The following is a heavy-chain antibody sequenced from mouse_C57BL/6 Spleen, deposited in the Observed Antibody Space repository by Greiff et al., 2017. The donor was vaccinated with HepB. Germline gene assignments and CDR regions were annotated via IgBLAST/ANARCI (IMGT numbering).Heavy chain of an antibody. D-gene: IGHD2-4*01. CDR1: GFTFSSYG. J-gene: IGHJ4*01. CDR3: ARRGDDYDLYAMDY. CDR2: ISSGGSYT. V-gene: IGHV5-6*01. Sequence: EVQRVESGGDLVKPGGSLKLSCAASGFTFSSYGMSWVRQTPDKRLEWVATISSGGSYTYYPDSVKGRFTISRDNAKNTLYLQMSSLKSEGTAMYYCARRGDDYDLYAMDYWGQGTSVTVSS.